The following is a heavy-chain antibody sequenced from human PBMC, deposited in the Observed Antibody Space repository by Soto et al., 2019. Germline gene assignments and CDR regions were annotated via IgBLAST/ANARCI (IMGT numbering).Heavy chain of an antibody. D-gene: IGHD6-19*01. CDR1: GFSLSTSGVG. CDR2: IYWNDDK. CDR3: AHSPSVYSSGWYLSFDY. V-gene: IGHV2-5*01. Sequence: QITLKESGPTLVKPTQTLTLTCTFSGFSLSTSGVGVGWIRQPPGKALEWLALIYWNDDKRYSPSLKSRLTITKDTSKNQVVLTMTNMDHVDTATYYCAHSPSVYSSGWYLSFDYWGQGTLVTVSS. J-gene: IGHJ4*02.